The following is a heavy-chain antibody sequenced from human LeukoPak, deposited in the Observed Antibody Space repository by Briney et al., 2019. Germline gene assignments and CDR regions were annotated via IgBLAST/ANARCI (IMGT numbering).Heavy chain of an antibody. CDR2: ISGSGGST. CDR3: AREITMIVVVTGGYFDY. D-gene: IGHD3-22*01. CDR1: GFTFSSYG. V-gene: IGHV3-23*01. Sequence: GGSLRLSCAASGFTFSSYGMSWVRQAPGKGLEWVSAISGSGGSTYYADSVKGRFTISRDNSKNTLYLQMNSLRAEDTAVYYCAREITMIVVVTGGYFDYWGQGTLVTVSS. J-gene: IGHJ4*02.